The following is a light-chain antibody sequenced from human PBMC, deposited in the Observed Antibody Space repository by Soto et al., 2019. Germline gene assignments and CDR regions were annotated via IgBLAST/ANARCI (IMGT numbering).Light chain of an antibody. J-gene: IGKJ4*01. CDR2: HAS. CDR1: QSITDS. CDR3: QQYHSYSRT. V-gene: IGKV1-5*02. Sequence: DIQMTQSPSTLSASVGDRVTIICRASQSITDSLAWYLQKPGKAPELLIYHASSLESGVPSRFSGSGSGTEFRLAISSLQPDDYATYYCQQYHSYSRTFGGGTKVEI.